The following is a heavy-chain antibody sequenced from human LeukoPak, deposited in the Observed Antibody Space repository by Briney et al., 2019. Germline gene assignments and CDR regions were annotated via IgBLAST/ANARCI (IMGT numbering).Heavy chain of an antibody. CDR1: GFTVSSNY. D-gene: IGHD3-10*01. CDR3: AREYGSGSYYPNYFDY. Sequence: GGSLRLSCAASGFTVSSNYMSWVRQAPGKGLEWVSVIYSGGSTHYADSVKGRFTISRDNSKNTLYLQMNSLRAEDTAVYYCAREYGSGSYYPNYFDYWGQGTLVTVSS. CDR2: IYSGGST. V-gene: IGHV3-66*01. J-gene: IGHJ4*02.